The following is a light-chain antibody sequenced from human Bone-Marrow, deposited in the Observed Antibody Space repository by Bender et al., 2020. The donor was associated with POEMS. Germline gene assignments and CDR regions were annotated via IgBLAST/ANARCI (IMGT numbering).Light chain of an antibody. CDR1: SGHSNYA. CDR2: LNSDGSH. J-gene: IGLJ3*02. V-gene: IGLV4-69*01. Sequence: QLVLTQSPSASASLGPSVKLTCTLSSGHSNYAIAWHQQQPKKGPRYLMKLNSDGSHNKGDGIPDRSSGSSSGAERYLTISSRQSEDDADYYCQTWCSGFRVFGAGTKLTVL. CDR3: QTWCSGFRV.